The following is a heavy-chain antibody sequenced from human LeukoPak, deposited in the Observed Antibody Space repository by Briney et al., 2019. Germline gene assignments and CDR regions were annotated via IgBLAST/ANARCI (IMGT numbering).Heavy chain of an antibody. CDR2: IFYSGST. V-gene: IGHV4-39*01. Sequence: SETLSLTCTVSGGSISTSNYYWGWIRQPPGKGLEWIGNIFYSGSTYYTPSLKSRVTISVDTSKNQLSLTLNSVTAADTAVYYCATNYGFASFYYYMDVWGKGTTVTISS. CDR1: GGSISTSNYY. J-gene: IGHJ6*03. CDR3: ATNYGFASFYYYMDV. D-gene: IGHD3-10*01.